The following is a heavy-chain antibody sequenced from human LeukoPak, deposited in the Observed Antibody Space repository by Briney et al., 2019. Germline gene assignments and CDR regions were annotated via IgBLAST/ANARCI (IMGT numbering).Heavy chain of an antibody. CDR1: GFTFSSYA. J-gene: IGHJ4*02. Sequence: PGGSLRLSCVASGFTFSSYAMSWVRQAPGKGLEWVSGINWNGGDTAYADSVKGRFTISRDNAKNSLYLQMNSLRAEDTALYYCARDLPQIEYWGQGTLVTVSS. V-gene: IGHV3-20*04. CDR3: ARDLPQIEY. CDR2: INWNGGDT. D-gene: IGHD3-22*01.